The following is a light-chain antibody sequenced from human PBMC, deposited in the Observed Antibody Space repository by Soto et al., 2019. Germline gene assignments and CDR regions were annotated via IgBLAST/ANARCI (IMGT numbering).Light chain of an antibody. CDR1: QSITTW. CDR2: KAT. V-gene: IGKV1-5*03. Sequence: DIGMTQSPSTLSASVGDRVTITCRASQSITTWLAWYQQKPGKAPKLLIYKATNVQTGVPSRFSGSGSGTEFSLTISSLQPEDFAIYYCQQYNDYQYTFGQGTKLEIK. J-gene: IGKJ2*01. CDR3: QQYNDYQYT.